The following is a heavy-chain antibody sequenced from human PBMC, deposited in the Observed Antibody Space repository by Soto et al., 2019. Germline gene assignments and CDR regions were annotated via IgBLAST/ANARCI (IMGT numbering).Heavy chain of an antibody. J-gene: IGHJ4*02. D-gene: IGHD2-15*01. CDR3: GGPYCSGGSCYLGY. Sequence: GGSLRLSCAASGFTFSSYAMSWVRQAPGKGLEWVSAISGSGGSTYYADSVKGRFTISRDNSKNTLYLQMNSLRAEDTAVYYCGGPYCSGGSCYLGYWGQGTLVTVSS. CDR2: ISGSGGST. V-gene: IGHV3-23*01. CDR1: GFTFSSYA.